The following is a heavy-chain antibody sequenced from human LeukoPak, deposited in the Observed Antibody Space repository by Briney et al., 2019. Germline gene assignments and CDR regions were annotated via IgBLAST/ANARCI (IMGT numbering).Heavy chain of an antibody. J-gene: IGHJ5*02. CDR1: GFTFSTYS. V-gene: IGHV3-48*01. CDR3: AKHYGP. D-gene: IGHD3-16*01. CDR2: ISSSSTI. Sequence: HPGGSLRLSCAASGFTFSTYSMNWVRQAPGKGLEWVSYISSSSTIYYADSVKGRFTISRDNAKNSLYLQMNSLRAEDTAVYYCAKHYGPWGQGTLVTVSS.